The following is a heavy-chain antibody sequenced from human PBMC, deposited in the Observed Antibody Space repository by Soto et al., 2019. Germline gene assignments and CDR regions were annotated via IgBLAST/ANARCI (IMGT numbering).Heavy chain of an antibody. CDR1: GYGFTTYG. V-gene: IGHV1-18*01. D-gene: IGHD1-1*01. CDR2: ISAHNGNT. J-gene: IGHJ4*02. CDR3: ARGRYGDY. Sequence: QVHLVQSGAEVKKPGASVKVSCKGSGYGFTTYGITWVRQAPGQGLEWMAWISAHNGNTNYAKKLQGRVTVTRDTSTSTAYMELRSLRSDDTAVYYCARGRYGDYWGKGALVTVSS.